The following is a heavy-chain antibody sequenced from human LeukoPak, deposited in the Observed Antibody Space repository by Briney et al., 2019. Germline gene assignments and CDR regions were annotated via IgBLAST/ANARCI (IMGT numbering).Heavy chain of an antibody. CDR3: ASGDGDYVDY. D-gene: IGHD4-17*01. J-gene: IGHJ4*02. Sequence: SQTLSLTCTVSGGSIGSGGYYWSWIRQHPGKGLEWIGYIYYSGSTYYNPSLKSRVTISVDTSKNQFSLKLSSVTAADTAVYYCASGDGDYVDYWGQGTLVTVSS. CDR1: GGSIGSGGYY. CDR2: IYYSGST. V-gene: IGHV4-31*03.